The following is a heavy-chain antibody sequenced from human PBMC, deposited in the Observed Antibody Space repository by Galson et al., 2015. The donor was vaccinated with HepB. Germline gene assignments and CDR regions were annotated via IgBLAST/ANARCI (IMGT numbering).Heavy chain of an antibody. CDR2: IIPIFGTT. D-gene: IGHD4/OR15-4a*01. CDR1: GGTFSSYA. V-gene: IGHV1-69*13. CDR3: ARGGFQVLNELKFYYYYYMDV. Sequence: SVKVSCKASGGTFSSYAISWVRQAPGQGLEWMGGIIPIFGTTNYAQKFQGRVTITADESTSTAYMDLSSLRSEDTAVYYCARGGFQVLNELKFYYYYYMDVWGKGTTVTVSS. J-gene: IGHJ6*03.